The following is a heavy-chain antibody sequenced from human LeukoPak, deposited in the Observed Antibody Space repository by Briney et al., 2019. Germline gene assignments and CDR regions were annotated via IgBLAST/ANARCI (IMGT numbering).Heavy chain of an antibody. D-gene: IGHD6-19*01. V-gene: IGHV4-59*01. J-gene: IGHJ4*02. CDR2: IYYTGST. Sequence: SETLSLTCTVPGGSIRTYYWNWIRQPPGKGLEWIGFIYYTGSTSYNPSLKSRVTISVDTSKNQFSLRLISVTAADTAVYYCARDLRSSGWYVFDYWGQGTLLTVSS. CDR3: ARDLRSSGWYVFDY. CDR1: GGSIRTYY.